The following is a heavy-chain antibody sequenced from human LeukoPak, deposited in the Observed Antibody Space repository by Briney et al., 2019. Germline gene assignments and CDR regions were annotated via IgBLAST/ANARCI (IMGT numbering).Heavy chain of an antibody. CDR2: MNPNSGNT. CDR1: GYTFTSYD. CDR3: ARGVAVAGNY. D-gene: IGHD6-19*01. Sequence: ASVKVSCKASGYTFTSYDINWVRQATGQGLEWMGWMNPNSGNTGYAQKFQGRVTMTRDTSISTAYMELSRLRSDDTAVYYCARGVAVAGNYWGQGTLVTVSS. J-gene: IGHJ4*02. V-gene: IGHV1-8*01.